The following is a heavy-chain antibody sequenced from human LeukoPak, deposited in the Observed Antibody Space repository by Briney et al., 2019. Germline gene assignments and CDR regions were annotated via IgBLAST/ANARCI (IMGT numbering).Heavy chain of an antibody. CDR2: INHSGST. CDR3: ARSRQLRSYYYYYMDV. J-gene: IGHJ6*03. CDR1: GGSFSGYY. D-gene: IGHD6-6*01. V-gene: IGHV4-34*01. Sequence: PSETLSLTCAVYGGSFSGYYWSWIRQPPGKGLEWIGEINHSGSTNYNPSLKSRVTISVDTSKNQFSLKLSSVTAADTAVYYCARSRQLRSYYYYYMDVWGKGTTVTVSS.